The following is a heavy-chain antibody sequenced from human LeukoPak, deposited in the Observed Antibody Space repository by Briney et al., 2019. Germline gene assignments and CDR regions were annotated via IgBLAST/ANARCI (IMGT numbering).Heavy chain of an antibody. J-gene: IGHJ6*03. CDR1: GGSISSYY. D-gene: IGHD3-10*01. Sequence: SETLSLTCTISGGSISSYYWSWIRQPAGKALEWIGRIFTSGSTNYNPSLKSRVTMSVDTSKTQFSLRLSSVTAADTAVYYCARSSGGPYYYYYMDVWSKGTTVTVSS. CDR2: IFTSGST. CDR3: ARSSGGPYYYYYMDV. V-gene: IGHV4-4*07.